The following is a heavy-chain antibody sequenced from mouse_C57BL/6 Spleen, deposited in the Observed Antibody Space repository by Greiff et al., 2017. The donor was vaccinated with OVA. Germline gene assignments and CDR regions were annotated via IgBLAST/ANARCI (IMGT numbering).Heavy chain of an antibody. CDR1: GFTFSSYA. J-gene: IGHJ4*01. V-gene: IGHV5-9-1*02. CDR2: ISSGGDYI. CDR3: TRDGLRPYYYAMDY. D-gene: IGHD2-4*01. Sequence: EVKLVESGEGLVKPGGSLKLSCAASGFTFSSYAMSWVRQTPEKRLEWVAYISSGGDYIYYADTVKGRFTISRDNARNTLYLQMSSLKSEDTAMYYCTRDGLRPYYYAMDYWGQGTSVTVSS.